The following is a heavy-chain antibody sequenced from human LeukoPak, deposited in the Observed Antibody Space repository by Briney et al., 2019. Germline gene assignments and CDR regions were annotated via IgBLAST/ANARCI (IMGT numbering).Heavy chain of an antibody. CDR2: IDTDGGT. Sequence: GGSLRLSCAASGFTFSSYWMHWVRQAPGKGLVWVSRIDTDGGTSYADSVKGRFTISRDNAKNTLYLRMNSLRAEDTAVYYCVRDGPMIRGVPYMDVWGKGTTVTVSS. CDR3: VRDGPMIRGVPYMDV. J-gene: IGHJ6*03. CDR1: GFTFSSYW. V-gene: IGHV3-74*01. D-gene: IGHD3-10*01.